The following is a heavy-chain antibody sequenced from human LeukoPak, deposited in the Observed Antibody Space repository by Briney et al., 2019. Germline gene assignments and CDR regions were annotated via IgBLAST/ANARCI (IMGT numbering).Heavy chain of an antibody. V-gene: IGHV1-2*02. Sequence: ASVNVSCKASGYTFTGYYMHRVRQAPGQGLEWMGWINPNSGGTNYAQKFQGRVTMTRDTSISTAYMELSRLRSDDTAVYYCARGGGNYDFWSGLDYWGQGTLVTVSS. CDR1: GYTFTGYY. D-gene: IGHD3-3*01. CDR2: INPNSGGT. CDR3: ARGGGNYDFWSGLDY. J-gene: IGHJ4*02.